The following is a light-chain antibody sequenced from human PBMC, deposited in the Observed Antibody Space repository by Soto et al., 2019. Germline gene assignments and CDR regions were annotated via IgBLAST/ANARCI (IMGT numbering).Light chain of an antibody. CDR1: QSVSGW. Sequence: DIQMTQSPSTLSASVGDGVAISCRPSQSVSGWLAWYQQKPGKVPKLLIYQASTLEDGVPSRFSGSGSGTEFTLTISSLQPDDSATYYCQHYNDYSYTFGPGTNLEIK. CDR2: QAS. CDR3: QHYNDYSYT. J-gene: IGKJ2*01. V-gene: IGKV1-5*03.